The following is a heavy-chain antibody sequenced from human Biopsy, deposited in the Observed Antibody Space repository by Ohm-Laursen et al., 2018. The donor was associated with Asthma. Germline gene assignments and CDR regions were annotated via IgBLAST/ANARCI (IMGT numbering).Heavy chain of an antibody. J-gene: IGHJ6*02. CDR1: GFTFSSYS. V-gene: IGHV3-48*02. CDR3: ARGAGYCGGECYSLMEYWDFYYGMDV. CDR2: ISINSSTI. Sequence: SLRLSCTASGFTFSSYSMNWVRQAPGKGLEWVSYISINSSTIYYADSVKGRFTISRDNSKNSLYLQMNSLGDEDTAVYYCARGAGYCGGECYSLMEYWDFYYGMDVWGQGTTVTVSS. D-gene: IGHD2-21*01.